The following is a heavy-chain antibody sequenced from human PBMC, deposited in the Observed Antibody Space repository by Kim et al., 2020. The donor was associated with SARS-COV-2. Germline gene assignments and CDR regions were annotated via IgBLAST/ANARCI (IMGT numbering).Heavy chain of an antibody. D-gene: IGHD7-27*01. CDR3: ARENSLGGFDY. V-gene: IGHV4-31*03. CDR1: GDSITSGGYY. J-gene: IGHJ4*02. CDR2: IYYGGNT. Sequence: SETLSLTCTVSGDSITSGGYYWNWIRQQPGKGLEWIGSIYYGGNTHYIPSLKSRLTISVDTSKNHFSLNLNSATAADTAVYYCARENSLGGFDYWGQGILVTVSA.